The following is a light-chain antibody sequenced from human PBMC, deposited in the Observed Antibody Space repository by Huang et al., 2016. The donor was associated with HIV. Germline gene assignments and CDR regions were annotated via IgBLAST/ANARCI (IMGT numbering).Light chain of an antibody. J-gene: IGKJ4*01. V-gene: IGKV3-15*01. CDR2: ASS. Sequence: IVMTQSPATLSVSPGERVTVSCRANRSVSSNLAWYQQRPGQAPRLLIYASSTRAPGIPARCSGSGSGTDFSLTISSLQSEDFALYYCQQYNNWLLSFGGGTRVDI. CDR1: RSVSSN. CDR3: QQYNNWLLS.